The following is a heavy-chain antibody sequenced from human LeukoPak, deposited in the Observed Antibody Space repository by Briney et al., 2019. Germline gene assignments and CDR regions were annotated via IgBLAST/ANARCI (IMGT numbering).Heavy chain of an antibody. D-gene: IGHD4-23*01. V-gene: IGHV3-74*01. CDR2: INSDGSTT. Sequence: GGSLRLSCAASGFTFSSYSMNWVRQAPGKGLVWVSRINSDGSTTSYADSVKGRFTISRDNAKNTLYLQMNSLRAEDTAVYYCARDDYGGRGEFDYWGQGTLVTVSS. CDR3: ARDDYGGRGEFDY. J-gene: IGHJ4*02. CDR1: GFTFSSYS.